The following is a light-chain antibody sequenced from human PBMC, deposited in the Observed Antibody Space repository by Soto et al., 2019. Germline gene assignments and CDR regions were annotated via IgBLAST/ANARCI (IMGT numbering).Light chain of an antibody. Sequence: DIQMTQSPSSLSASVGDRVTITCRASHSITTYLNWYQQKPGKAPNLLIYGASSLQSGVPFRFTGSASGGTDFTLTISSLQPEDFATYYCQQTYNTPRTVGQGTKVDIK. V-gene: IGKV1-39*01. CDR3: QQTYNTPRT. CDR1: HSITTY. CDR2: GAS. J-gene: IGKJ1*01.